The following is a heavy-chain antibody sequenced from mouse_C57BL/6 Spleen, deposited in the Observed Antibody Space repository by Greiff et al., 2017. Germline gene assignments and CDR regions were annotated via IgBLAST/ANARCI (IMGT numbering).Heavy chain of an antibody. CDR3: ARHGWLKDYAMDC. CDR1: GFSFTSYG. Sequence: VKLVESGPGLVAPSQSLSISCTASGFSFTSYGVHWVRQPPGKGLEWLVVIWSDGSTTYNSAHKSRLSICKDNSKSKVFLKMNSLQTDDTAMYYCARHGWLKDYAMDCWGQGTSVTVAS. J-gene: IGHJ4*01. D-gene: IGHD1-1*02. V-gene: IGHV2-6-1*01. CDR2: IWSDGST.